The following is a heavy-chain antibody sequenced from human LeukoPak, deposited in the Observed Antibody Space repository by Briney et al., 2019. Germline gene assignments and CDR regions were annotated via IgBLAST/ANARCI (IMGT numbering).Heavy chain of an antibody. J-gene: IGHJ4*02. CDR1: GFTFSNYA. V-gene: IGHV3-66*02. Sequence: PGGSLRLSCAAYGFTFSNYAMRWVRQAPGKGLEWVSVIFTGGDISYADSVNGRFTIFRDRSKNTLFLQMNSLTPEDTAAYYCLRQGLGGAGRWGQGTLVTVSS. D-gene: IGHD6-19*01. CDR3: LRQGLGGAGR. CDR2: IFTGGDI.